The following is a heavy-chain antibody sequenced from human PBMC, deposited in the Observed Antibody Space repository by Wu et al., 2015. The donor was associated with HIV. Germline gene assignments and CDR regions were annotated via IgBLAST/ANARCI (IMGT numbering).Heavy chain of an antibody. J-gene: IGHJ2*01. CDR2: IFYGGNT. V-gene: IGHV4-30-4*08. D-gene: IGHD6-19*01. CDR3: ARGSRSSGWPYWYSIS. CDR1: GGSVNSGHNY. Sequence: QVQLQESGPGLVKSSQTLSLTCTVSGGSVNSGHNYWNWIRQSPGKGLEWIGDIFYGGNTHYNPSLRSRLTISVHLSKNQFSLKLDSVTAADTAVYYCARGSRSSGWPYWYSISGAVAPWSL.